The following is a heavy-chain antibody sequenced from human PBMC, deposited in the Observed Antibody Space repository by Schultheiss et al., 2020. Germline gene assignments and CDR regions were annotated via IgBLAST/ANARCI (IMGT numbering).Heavy chain of an antibody. CDR1: GFTLSAYA. V-gene: IGHV3-30-3*01. Sequence: GGSLRLSCAASGFTLSAYAMHWVRQAPGKGLEWVAVISYDGSNKYHADSVKGRFTISRDNSKNTLYLQMNSLRAEDTAVYYCASLAGSWFNSMDVWGQGTTVTVSS. CDR2: ISYDGSNK. CDR3: ASLAGSWFNSMDV. D-gene: IGHD3-10*01. J-gene: IGHJ6*02.